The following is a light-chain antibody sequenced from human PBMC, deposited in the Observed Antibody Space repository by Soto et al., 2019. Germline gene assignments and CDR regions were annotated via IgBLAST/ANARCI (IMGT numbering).Light chain of an antibody. CDR1: QSAGNF. Sequence: EIVMTQSPATLSVSPGETASLSCRASQSAGNFFAWYQQKPGQAPSLLIYYISTSATGIPARFSGSGSGTEFTLTSNRLQSEYSAVYYCQQHNQWPITFGQGTRLEIK. V-gene: IGKV3D-15*01. CDR2: YIS. J-gene: IGKJ5*01. CDR3: QQHNQWPIT.